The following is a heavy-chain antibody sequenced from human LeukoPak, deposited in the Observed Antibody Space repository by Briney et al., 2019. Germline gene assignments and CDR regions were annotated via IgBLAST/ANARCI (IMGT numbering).Heavy chain of an antibody. D-gene: IGHD4-23*01. CDR2: INHSGST. CDR3: ARLCGGQTPYYYYYGMDV. Sequence: SETLSLTCAVYGGSFSGYYWSWIRQPPGKGLEWIGEINHSGSTNYNPSLKSRVTISVDTSKNQFSLKLSSVTAADTAVYYCARLCGGQTPYYYYYGMDVWGQGTTVTVSS. V-gene: IGHV4-34*01. CDR1: GGSFSGYY. J-gene: IGHJ6*02.